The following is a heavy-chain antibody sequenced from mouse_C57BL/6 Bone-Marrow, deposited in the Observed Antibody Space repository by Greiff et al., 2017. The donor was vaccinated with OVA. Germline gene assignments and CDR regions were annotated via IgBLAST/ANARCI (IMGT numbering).Heavy chain of an antibody. V-gene: IGHV1-82*01. J-gene: IGHJ3*01. CDR3: ARTPNWSWFAY. CDR1: GYAFSSSW. Sequence: VKLQESGPELVKPGASVKISCKASGYAFSSSWMNWVKQRPGKGLEWIGRIYPGDGDTNYNGKFKGKATLTADKSSSTAYMQLSSLTSEDSAVYFCARTPNWSWFAYWGQGTLVTVSA. D-gene: IGHD4-1*02. CDR2: IYPGDGDT.